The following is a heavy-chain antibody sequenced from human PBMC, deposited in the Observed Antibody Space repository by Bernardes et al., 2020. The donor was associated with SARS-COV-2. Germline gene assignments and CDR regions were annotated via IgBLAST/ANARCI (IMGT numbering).Heavy chain of an antibody. D-gene: IGHD1-1*01. CDR2: ISGSGGST. CDR3: AKSPRTGTDYFDD. CDR1: GFMFSSYA. V-gene: IGHV3-23*01. J-gene: IGHJ4*02. Sequence: SLRLSCAASGFMFSSYAMSWVRQAPGQGLEWVSAISGSGGSTYYADSVKGRFTISRDNSKNTLYLQMNSLRAEDTAVYYCAKSPRTGTDYFDDWGQGTLVTVSS.